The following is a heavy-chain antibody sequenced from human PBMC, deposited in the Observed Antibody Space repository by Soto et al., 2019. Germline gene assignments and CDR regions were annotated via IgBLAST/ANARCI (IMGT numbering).Heavy chain of an antibody. CDR1: GYSISSGYY. D-gene: IGHD3-22*01. J-gene: IGHJ6*02. CDR3: ARHDSSGYYLYYYYGMDV. V-gene: IGHV4-38-2*01. CDR2: IYYSGST. Sequence: PSETLSLTCAVSGYSISSGYYWGWIRQPPGKGLEWIGSIYYSGSTYYNPSLKSRVTISVDTSKNQFSLKLSSVTAADTAVYYCARHDSSGYYLYYYYGMDVWGQGTTVTVSS.